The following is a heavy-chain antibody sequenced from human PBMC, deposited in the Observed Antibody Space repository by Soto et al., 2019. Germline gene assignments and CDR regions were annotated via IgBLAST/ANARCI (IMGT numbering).Heavy chain of an antibody. Sequence: HVQLTESGPGLVRPSGTLSLTCDVSGGSITTSVLWTWVRHFPGRGLEWIGEIAHDGHTNYNPTLSGRVTMSVDLSNSQLTLNVASVNAADTAVDFWAGGRDYDYWGQGTLVTVSS. CDR3: AGGRDYDY. J-gene: IGHJ4*02. CDR1: GGSITTSVL. V-gene: IGHV4-4*02. D-gene: IGHD1-26*01. CDR2: IAHDGHT.